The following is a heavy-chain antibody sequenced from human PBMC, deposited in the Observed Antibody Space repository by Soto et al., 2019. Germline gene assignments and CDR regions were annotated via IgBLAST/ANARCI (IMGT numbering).Heavy chain of an antibody. CDR1: GFTFSSYS. CDR3: ARGSGSSSLRAFDI. D-gene: IGHD6-13*01. Sequence: LRLSCAASGFTFSSYSMNWVRQAPGKGLEWVSSISSSSSYIYYADSVKGRFTISRDNAKNSLYLQMNSLRAEDTAVYYCARGSGSSSLRAFDIWGQGTMVTVSS. CDR2: ISSSSSYI. V-gene: IGHV3-21*01. J-gene: IGHJ3*02.